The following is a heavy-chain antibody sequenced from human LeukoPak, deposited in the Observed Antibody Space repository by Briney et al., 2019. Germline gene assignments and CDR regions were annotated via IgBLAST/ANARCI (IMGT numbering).Heavy chain of an antibody. CDR1: GGTFSSYA. CDR2: MNPNSGNT. J-gene: IGHJ5*02. D-gene: IGHD4-23*01. Sequence: GASVKVSCKASGGTFSSYAISWVRQATGQGLEWMGWMNPNSGNTGYAQKFQGRVTITRNTSISTAYMELSSLRSEDTAVYYCARVGRPTVVGNWFDPWGQGTLVTVSS. V-gene: IGHV1-8*03. CDR3: ARVGRPTVVGNWFDP.